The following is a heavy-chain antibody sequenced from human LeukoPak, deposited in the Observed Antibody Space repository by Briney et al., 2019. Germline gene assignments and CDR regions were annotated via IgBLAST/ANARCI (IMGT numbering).Heavy chain of an antibody. CDR2: ISGSGGST. V-gene: IGHV3-23*01. Sequence: GGSLRLSCAASGFTFSSYGMSWVRQAPGKGLEWVSAISGSGGSTYYADSVKGRFTISRDNSKSTLYLQMNSLRVEDTAVYYCAKAGLVRGGALDSWGQGTLVTVSS. J-gene: IGHJ4*02. CDR3: AKAGLVRGGALDS. CDR1: GFTFSSYG. D-gene: IGHD4/OR15-4a*01.